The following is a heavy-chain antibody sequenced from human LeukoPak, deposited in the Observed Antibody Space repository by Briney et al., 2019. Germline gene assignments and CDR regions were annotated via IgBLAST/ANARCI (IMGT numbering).Heavy chain of an antibody. CDR2: IGAYNGNT. CDR1: GYTFTSNG. Sequence: GASVKVSCKAAGYTFTSNGISWGRQGPGQGLEWLGWIGAYNGNTNYAQKPEGRVTMTTDTSTSTAYMELRSLRSDDTAVYYCARGYSGSYFKTHHNWFDPWGQGTLVTVSS. V-gene: IGHV1-18*01. J-gene: IGHJ5*02. D-gene: IGHD3-10*01. CDR3: ARGYSGSYFKTHHNWFDP.